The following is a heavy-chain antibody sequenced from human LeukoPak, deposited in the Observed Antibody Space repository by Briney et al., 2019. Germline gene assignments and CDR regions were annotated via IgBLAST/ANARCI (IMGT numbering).Heavy chain of an antibody. V-gene: IGHV3-23*01. Sequence: GGSLRLSCAASGFTFSSYAMSWVRQAPEKGLEWVSAISGSGGSTYYADSVKGRFTISRDNSKNTLYLQMNSLRAEDTAVYYCAKADSPYSSSWLVFDYWGQGTLVTVSS. CDR2: ISGSGGST. J-gene: IGHJ4*02. CDR1: GFTFSSYA. D-gene: IGHD6-13*01. CDR3: AKADSPYSSSWLVFDY.